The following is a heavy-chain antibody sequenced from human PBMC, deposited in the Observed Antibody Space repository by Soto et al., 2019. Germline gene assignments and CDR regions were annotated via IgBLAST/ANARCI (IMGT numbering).Heavy chain of an antibody. Sequence: QVQLEESGPGLVKPSETLSLNCIVSGGSLSTYLWSWIRQPPGKGLEWIGAVYYNGSANYSPSLKSRVSISVDTSKNHLSLTLRSATAADTAVYYCARSFFPWGRGTLVTVSS. CDR1: GGSLSTYL. CDR2: VYYNGSA. CDR3: ARSFFP. V-gene: IGHV4-59*01. J-gene: IGHJ5*02.